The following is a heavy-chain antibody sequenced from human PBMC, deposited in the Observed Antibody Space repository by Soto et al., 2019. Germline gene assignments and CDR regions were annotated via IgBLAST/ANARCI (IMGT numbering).Heavy chain of an antibody. J-gene: IGHJ4*02. V-gene: IGHV4-31*03. CDR1: GGSISSGGYY. CDR3: ARVSVYLGSSWYGSDDY. CDR2: IYYSGST. D-gene: IGHD6-13*01. Sequence: QVQLQESGPGLVKPSQTLSLTCTVSGGSISSGGYYWSWIRQHPGKGLEWIGYIYYSGSTYYNPSLKSRVTIPGDTSKNQFSLKLSSVTAADTAVYYCARVSVYLGSSWYGSDDYWGQGTLVTVSS.